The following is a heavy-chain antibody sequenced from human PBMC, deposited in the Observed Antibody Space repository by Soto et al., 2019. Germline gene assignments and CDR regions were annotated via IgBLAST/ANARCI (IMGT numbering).Heavy chain of an antibody. J-gene: IGHJ6*02. CDR3: ARRPFGSEDYYSYEMYV. CDR1: GYSFTSYW. D-gene: IGHD3-10*01. CDR2: IDPSDSYT. Sequence: GEALKISCEGSGYSFTSYWISWVRQMPGKGLEWMGRIDPSDSYTNYSPSFQGHVTISADKSISTAYLQWSSLKASDTAMYYCARRPFGSEDYYSYEMYVRSQRATLTVS. V-gene: IGHV5-10-1*01.